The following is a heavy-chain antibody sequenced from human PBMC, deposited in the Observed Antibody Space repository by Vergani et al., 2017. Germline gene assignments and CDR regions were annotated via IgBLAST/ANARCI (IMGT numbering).Heavy chain of an antibody. CDR1: GFTFNQYG. J-gene: IGHJ5*02. D-gene: IGHD1-14*01. CDR3: ARDWRLLYNRFDP. Sequence: QVQLVESGGGVVQPGRSLRLSCAASGFTFNQYGMHWVRQAPGKGLEWVAVTWYDGNNKQYADSVKGRFTISRDNSKSTMYLQRNSLRDEDTGVYYCARDWRLLYNRFDPWGQETLVTVSS. V-gene: IGHV3-33*01. CDR2: TWYDGNNK.